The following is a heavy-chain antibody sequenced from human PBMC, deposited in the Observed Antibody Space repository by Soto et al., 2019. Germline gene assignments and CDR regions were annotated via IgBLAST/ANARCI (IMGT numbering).Heavy chain of an antibody. J-gene: IGHJ4*02. CDR3: ARGAGGDYTLDY. D-gene: IGHD4-17*01. V-gene: IGHV4-34*01. CDR2: INHSGST. CDR1: GGSFSGYY. Sequence: PFETLSLTCAVYGGSFSGYYWSWIRQPPGKGLEWIGEINHSGSTNYNPSLKSRVTISVDTSKNQFSLKLSSVTAADTAVYYCARGAGGDYTLDYWGQGTLVTVSS.